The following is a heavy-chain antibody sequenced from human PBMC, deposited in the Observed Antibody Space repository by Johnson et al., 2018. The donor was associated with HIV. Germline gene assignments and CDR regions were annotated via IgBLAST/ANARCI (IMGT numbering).Heavy chain of an antibody. CDR2: IYSGGST. CDR1: GFTFDDYG. J-gene: IGHJ3*02. CDR3: ATNFIGFGEFHDAFDI. Sequence: VKLVESGGGVVRPGGSLRLSCAASGFTFDDYGMSWVRQAPGKGLEWVSVIYSGGSTYYADSVKGRFTISRDNSKNTLYLQMNSLRAEDPAMYYCATNFIGFGEFHDAFDIWGQGTMVTVSS. D-gene: IGHD3-10*01. V-gene: IGHV3-66*01.